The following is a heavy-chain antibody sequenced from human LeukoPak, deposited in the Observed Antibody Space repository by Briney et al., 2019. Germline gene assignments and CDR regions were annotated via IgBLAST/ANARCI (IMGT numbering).Heavy chain of an antibody. V-gene: IGHV4-61*02. J-gene: IGHJ5*02. CDR1: GGSISSGSYY. CDR2: IYTSGST. CDR3: ARDGLPAVDRWFDP. D-gene: IGHD3-22*01. Sequence: SQTLSLTCTVSGGSISSGSYYWSWIRQPAGKGLEWIGRIYTSGSTNYNPSLKSRVTISVDTSKNQFSLKLSSVTAADTAVYYCARDGLPAVDRWFDPWGQGTLVTVSS.